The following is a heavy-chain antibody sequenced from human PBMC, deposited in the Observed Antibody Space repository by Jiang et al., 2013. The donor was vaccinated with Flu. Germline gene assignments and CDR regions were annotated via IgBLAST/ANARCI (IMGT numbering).Heavy chain of an antibody. CDR2: IYYSGST. Sequence: GPGLVKPSETLSLTCTVSGGSISSSSYYWGWIRQPPGKGLEWIGSIYYSGSTYYNPSLKSRVTISVDTSKNQFSLKLSSVTAADTAVYYCARQQTSSGWPYFDYWGQG. D-gene: IGHD6-19*01. V-gene: IGHV4-39*01. CDR3: ARQQTSSGWPYFDY. J-gene: IGHJ4*02. CDR1: GGSISSSSYY.